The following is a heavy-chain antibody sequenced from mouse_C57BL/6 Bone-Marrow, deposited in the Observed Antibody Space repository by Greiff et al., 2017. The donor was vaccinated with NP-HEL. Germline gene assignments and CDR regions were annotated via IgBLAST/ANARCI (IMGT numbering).Heavy chain of an antibody. CDR1: GYTFTSYW. D-gene: IGHD3-3*01. Sequence: QVQLQQPGAELVMPGASVKLSCKASGYTFTSYWMHWVKQRPGQGLEWIGEIDPSDSYTNYNQKLKGKSTLTVDKSSSTAYMQLSSLTSEDSAVYYCAREGDGDYWGQGTTLTVSS. CDR2: IDPSDSYT. CDR3: AREGDGDY. V-gene: IGHV1-69*01. J-gene: IGHJ2*01.